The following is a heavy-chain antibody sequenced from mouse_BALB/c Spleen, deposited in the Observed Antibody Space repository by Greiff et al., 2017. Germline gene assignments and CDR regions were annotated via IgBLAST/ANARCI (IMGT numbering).Heavy chain of an antibody. Sequence: EVKLMESGGGLVKPGGSLKLSCAASGFTFSSYAMSWVRQTPEKRLEWVATISSGGSYTYYPDSVKGRFTISRDNAKNTLYLQMSSLRSEDTAMYYCARLRPLDYWGQGTTLTVSS. CDR2: ISSGGSYT. CDR3: ARLRPLDY. V-gene: IGHV5-9-3*01. CDR1: GFTFSSYA. D-gene: IGHD1-2*01. J-gene: IGHJ2*01.